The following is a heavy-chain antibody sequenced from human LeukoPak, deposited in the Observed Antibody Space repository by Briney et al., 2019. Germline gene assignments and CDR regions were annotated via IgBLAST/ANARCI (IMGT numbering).Heavy chain of an antibody. CDR3: AKYYGDYAFDY. V-gene: IGHV3-64*04. CDR1: GFPFSSYA. CDR2: ISDSGGST. Sequence: GGSLRLSCSASGFPFSSYAMHWVRQAPGKGLEYVSAISDSGGSTYYADSVKGRFTISRDNSKNTLYLQMNSLRAEDTAVYYCAKYYGDYAFDYWGQGTLVTVSS. J-gene: IGHJ4*02. D-gene: IGHD4-17*01.